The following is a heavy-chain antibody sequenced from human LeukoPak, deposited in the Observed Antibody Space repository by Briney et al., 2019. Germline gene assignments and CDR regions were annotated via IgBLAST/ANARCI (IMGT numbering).Heavy chain of an antibody. CDR3: ARGSMHFYHLYTGY. Sequence: GGSLRLSCAASGFTFSNYWVSWFRQAPGQGLEWVASIKQDGSERNYVDSVKGRFSISRDNAKNSLFLQLSSLRVEDTAVYYCARGSMHFYHLYTGYWGQGTLVTVSS. D-gene: IGHD2/OR15-2a*01. CDR2: IKQDGSER. V-gene: IGHV3-7*01. CDR1: GFTFSNYW. J-gene: IGHJ1*01.